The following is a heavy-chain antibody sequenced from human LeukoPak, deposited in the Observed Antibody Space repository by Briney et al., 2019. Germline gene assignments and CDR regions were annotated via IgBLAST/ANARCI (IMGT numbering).Heavy chain of an antibody. CDR3: ARVRRRYCSGGSCSTYWYFDL. V-gene: IGHV3-48*03. CDR2: ISSSGSTI. D-gene: IGHD2-15*01. Sequence: PGGSLRLSCAASVFTFSSYEMNWVRQAPGGGLEGVSYISSSGSTIYYADSVRGSFTISRDNAENSLYVQMNSVRAEDTSIYYCARVRRRYCSGGSCSTYWYFDLWGRGTLVTVSS. J-gene: IGHJ2*01. CDR1: VFTFSSYE.